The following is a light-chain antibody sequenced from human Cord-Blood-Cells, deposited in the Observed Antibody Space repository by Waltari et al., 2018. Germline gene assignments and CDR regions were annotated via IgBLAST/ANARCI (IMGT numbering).Light chain of an antibody. V-gene: IGLV2-11*01. CDR3: CSYAGSYTFVV. CDR2: DVS. CDR1: SSDVGGYNY. J-gene: IGLJ2*01. Sequence: SALTQPRSVSGSPGQSVTISCTGTSSDVGGYNYDPWYQQHPGKAPKLMIYDVSKRSSGCPDRVSGSKSGNTASLTISGLQAEDEADYYCCSYAGSYTFVVFGGGTKLTVL.